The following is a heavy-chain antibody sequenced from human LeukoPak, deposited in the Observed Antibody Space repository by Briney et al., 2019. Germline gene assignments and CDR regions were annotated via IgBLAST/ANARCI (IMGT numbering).Heavy chain of an antibody. CDR2: ISPGDSDT. D-gene: IGHD6-13*01. V-gene: IGHV5-51*01. CDR3: ARTYRSSTWKSFDY. J-gene: IGHJ4*02. CDR1: GYIFTSYW. Sequence: GEPLKISCKASGYIFTSYWIAWMREMPGKGLECMGIISPGDSDTRYSPSFQGQVTMSADKSISTAYLQWSSLKASDTAMYYCARTYRSSTWKSFDYWGQGTLVTVSS.